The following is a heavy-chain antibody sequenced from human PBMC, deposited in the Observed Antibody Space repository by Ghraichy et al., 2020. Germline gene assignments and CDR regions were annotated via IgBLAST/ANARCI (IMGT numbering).Heavy chain of an antibody. J-gene: IGHJ3*02. D-gene: IGHD3-10*01. CDR1: GFTFSSYA. Sequence: GESLNISCSASGFTFSSYAMHWVRQAPGKGLEYVSAISSNGGSTYYADSVKGRFTISRDNSKNTLYLQMSSLRAEDTAVYYCVKPSDTFGDAFDIWGQGTMVTVSS. V-gene: IGHV3-64D*09. CDR2: ISSNGGST. CDR3: VKPSDTFGDAFDI.